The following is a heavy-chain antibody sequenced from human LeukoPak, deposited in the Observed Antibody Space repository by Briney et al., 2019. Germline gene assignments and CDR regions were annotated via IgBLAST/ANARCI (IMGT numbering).Heavy chain of an antibody. CDR1: GYTFTSYY. CDR2: INPSSGAT. J-gene: IGHJ6*02. Sequence: ASVKVSCKTSGYTFTSYYIHWVRQAPGQGLEWMGIINPSSGATNYAQKFQGRVTMTRDTSTSTVYMELSSQRSEDTAVYYCARATNFYYYYGMDVWGQGTTVTVSS. D-gene: IGHD1-26*01. CDR3: ARATNFYYYYGMDV. V-gene: IGHV1-46*01.